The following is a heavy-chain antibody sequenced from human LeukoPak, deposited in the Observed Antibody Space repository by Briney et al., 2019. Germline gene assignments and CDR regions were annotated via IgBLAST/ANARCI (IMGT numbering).Heavy chain of an antibody. V-gene: IGHV4-4*02. CDR2: IYHSGST. CDR1: GGSISSSNW. D-gene: IGHD3-22*01. CDR3: ASQVVFIAMIVGHDAFDI. J-gene: IGHJ3*02. Sequence: SETLSLTCAVSGGSISSSNWWSWVRQPPGKGLEWIGEIYHSGSTNYNPSLKSRVTISVDKSKNQFSLKLSSVTAADTAVYYCASQVVFIAMIVGHDAFDIWGQGTMVTVSS.